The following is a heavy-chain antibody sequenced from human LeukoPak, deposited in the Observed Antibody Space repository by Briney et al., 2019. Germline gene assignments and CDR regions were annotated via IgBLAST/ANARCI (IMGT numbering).Heavy chain of an antibody. D-gene: IGHD1-26*01. CDR1: GFTFRTYW. J-gene: IGHJ4*02. V-gene: IGHV3-74*01. CDR2: INEDGSIT. Sequence: GGSLRLSCAVSGFTFRTYWMHWVRKVPGEGLEWVSRINEDGSITNYADSVKGRFSISRDNAKNTPYLQMNSLRAEDTAVYYCGRDLGGRSGYWGQGTLVTVSS. CDR3: GRDLGGRSGY.